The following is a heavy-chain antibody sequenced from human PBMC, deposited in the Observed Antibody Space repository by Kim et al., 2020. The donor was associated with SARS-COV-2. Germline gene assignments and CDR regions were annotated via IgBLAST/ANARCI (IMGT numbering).Heavy chain of an antibody. J-gene: IGHJ4*02. CDR3: ARGGSSGYDLGFDY. D-gene: IGHD3-22*01. V-gene: IGHV1-18*01. Sequence: AQKLQGRVTMTTDTSTSTAYMELRSLRSDDTAVYYCARGGSSGYDLGFDYWGQGTLVTVSS.